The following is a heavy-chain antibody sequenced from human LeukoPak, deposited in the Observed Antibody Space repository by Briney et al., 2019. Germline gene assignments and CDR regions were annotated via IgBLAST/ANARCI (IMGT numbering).Heavy chain of an antibody. V-gene: IGHV4-34*01. Sequence: PSETLSLTCAVYGGSFSGYYWSWIRQPPGKGLEWIGEINHSGSTNYNPSLKSRVTISVDTSKNQFSLKLSSVTVADTAVYYCASCSGGSCYSGYYGMDVWGQGTTVTVSS. CDR1: GGSFSGYY. CDR3: ASCSGGSCYSGYYGMDV. D-gene: IGHD2-15*01. CDR2: INHSGST. J-gene: IGHJ6*02.